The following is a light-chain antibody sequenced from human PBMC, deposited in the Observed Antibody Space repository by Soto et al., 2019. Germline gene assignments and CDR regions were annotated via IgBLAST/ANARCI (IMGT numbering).Light chain of an antibody. CDR2: DAS. J-gene: IGKJ2*01. CDR1: QRVSSNY. CDR3: QPYGKSSYT. Sequence: EIVLTQSPGTLSLSQGERATLSCRASQRVSSNYLAWYQQKPYQAPRLLIYDASSIATGIPDRFSVSRSGTGFTLTISRLEPDDIALYYCQPYGKSSYTFGNGTKLEIK. V-gene: IGKV3-20*01.